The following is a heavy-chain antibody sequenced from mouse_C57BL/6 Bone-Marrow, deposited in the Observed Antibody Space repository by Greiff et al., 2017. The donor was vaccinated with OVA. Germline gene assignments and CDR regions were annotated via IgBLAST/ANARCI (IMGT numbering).Heavy chain of an antibody. CDR3: ARWKSIYYGYDGYAMDY. CDR1: GYTFTSYW. D-gene: IGHD2-2*01. Sequence: QVHVKQSGAELVKPGASVKLSCKASGYTFTSYWMHWVKQRPGRGLEWIGRIDPNSGGTKYNEKFKSKATLTVDKPSSTAYMQLSSLTSEDSAVYYCARWKSIYYGYDGYAMDYWGQGTSVTVSS. J-gene: IGHJ4*01. V-gene: IGHV1-72*01. CDR2: IDPNSGGT.